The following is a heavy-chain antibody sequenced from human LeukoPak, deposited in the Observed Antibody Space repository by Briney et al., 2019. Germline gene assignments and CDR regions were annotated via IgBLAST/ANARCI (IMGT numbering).Heavy chain of an antibody. CDR2: ISPSGDIT. CDR3: AKRAFGGADF. Sequence: PGGSLRLSCAASGFTFSNHGMNWVRQAPGKGLEWVSGISPSGDITYYADSVKGRFTISRDNSKNTLYLQMNSLRAEDTAVYYCAKRAFGGADFWGQGTLVTVSS. V-gene: IGHV3-23*01. J-gene: IGHJ4*02. CDR1: GFTFSNHG. D-gene: IGHD3-16*01.